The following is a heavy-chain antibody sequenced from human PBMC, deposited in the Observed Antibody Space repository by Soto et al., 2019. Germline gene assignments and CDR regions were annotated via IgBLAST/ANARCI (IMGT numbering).Heavy chain of an antibody. V-gene: IGHV3-21*01. J-gene: IGHJ2*01. D-gene: IGHD2-2*01. CDR2: ISSSSSYI. CDR1: GFTFSSYS. CDR3: ARDIIPAAILRYFDL. Sequence: EVQLVESGGGLVKPGGSLRLSCAASGFTFSSYSRNWVRQAPGKGLEWVSSISSSSSYIYYADSVKGRFTISRDNAKNSLYLQMNSPIAEDTAVYYCARDIIPAAILRYFDLWGRGTLVTVSS.